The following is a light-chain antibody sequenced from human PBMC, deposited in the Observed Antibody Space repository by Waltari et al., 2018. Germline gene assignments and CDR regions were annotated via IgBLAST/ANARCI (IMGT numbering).Light chain of an antibody. J-gene: IGKJ4*01. Sequence: EILLPQSPVTLSASPGERATPPCKASKIVRSYLAWYQQKPGQAPRLLIYVASNRASGIPARFSGSGSGTDFTLTISNVEPEDFAVYYCQQRHDWPLNFGGGTKLEIK. CDR3: QQRHDWPLN. CDR2: VAS. V-gene: IGKV3-11*01. CDR1: KIVRSY.